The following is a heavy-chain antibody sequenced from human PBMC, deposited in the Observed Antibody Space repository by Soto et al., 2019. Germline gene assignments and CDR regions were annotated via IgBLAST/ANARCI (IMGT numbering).Heavy chain of an antibody. D-gene: IGHD1-26*01. CDR1: GFIFDDYG. V-gene: IGHV3-20*04. CDR2: VNWNGGST. CDR3: VRGASLNFDY. Sequence: EVQLVESGGGVLRPGGSLRLSCAASGFIFDDYGMSWARQAPGKGLEWVSGVNWNGGSTGYADSVKGRFTISRDNAKNFLLLQVSSLRVEDTAFYYCVRGASLNFDYWGQGTLVTVSS. J-gene: IGHJ4*02.